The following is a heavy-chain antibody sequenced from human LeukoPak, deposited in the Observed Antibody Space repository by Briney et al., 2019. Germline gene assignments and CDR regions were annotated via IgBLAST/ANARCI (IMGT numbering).Heavy chain of an antibody. CDR3: ARVRLELRRKISNYGMDV. J-gene: IGHJ6*02. CDR2: INPSGGST. CDR1: GYTFTSYY. V-gene: IGHV1-46*01. Sequence: ASVKVSCKASGYTFTSYYMHWVRQAPGQGLECMGIINPSGGSTSYAQKFQGRVTMTRDTSTSTVYMELSSLRSEDTAVYYCARVRLELRRKISNYGMDVWGQGTTVTVSS. D-gene: IGHD1-7*01.